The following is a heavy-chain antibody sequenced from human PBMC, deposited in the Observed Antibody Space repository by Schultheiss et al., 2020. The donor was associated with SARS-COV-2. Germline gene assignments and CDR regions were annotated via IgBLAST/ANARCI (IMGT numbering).Heavy chain of an antibody. CDR2: IIPIFGTA. CDR3: ARDISGGGLVETTNWFDP. Sequence: SVKVSCKASGGTFSSYAISWVRQAPGQGLEWMGGIIPIFGTANYAQKFQGRVTLTTDISTSTVYIELRSLRSDDTAVYYCARDISGGGLVETTNWFDPWGQGTLVTVSS. CDR1: GGTFSSYA. V-gene: IGHV1-69*05. J-gene: IGHJ5*02. D-gene: IGHD1-26*01.